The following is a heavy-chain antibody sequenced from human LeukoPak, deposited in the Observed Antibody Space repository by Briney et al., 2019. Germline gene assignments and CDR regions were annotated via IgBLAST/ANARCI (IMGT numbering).Heavy chain of an antibody. CDR3: ARDWGGHCRSGYCYGGSCDS. Sequence: PGGSLRLSCVASGVAFSGYGMHWVRQTPGKGLEWVAVVWSDGSDQRYADSVKGRFTISRDNAKNTLYLQMNSLRVEDTAIYSCARDWGGHCRSGYCYGGSCDSWGQGTLVTVSA. V-gene: IGHV3-33*01. CDR1: GVAFSGYG. J-gene: IGHJ4*02. D-gene: IGHD2-21*02. CDR2: VWSDGSDQ.